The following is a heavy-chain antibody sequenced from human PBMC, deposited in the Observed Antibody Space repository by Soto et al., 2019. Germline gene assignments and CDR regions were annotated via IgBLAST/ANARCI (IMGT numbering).Heavy chain of an antibody. CDR1: GGSISSYY. J-gene: IGHJ6*04. D-gene: IGHD1-26*01. CDR2: IYYSGST. V-gene: IGHV4-59*01. Sequence: PSETMSLTCAVSGGSISSYYWSWIRQPPGKGLEWIGYIYYSGSTNYNPSLKSRVTTSVDTSKNQFSLKLSSVTAADTAVYFCARAYSGSRWFYYYYGMDVWGKGTTVTVS. CDR3: ARAYSGSRWFYYYYGMDV.